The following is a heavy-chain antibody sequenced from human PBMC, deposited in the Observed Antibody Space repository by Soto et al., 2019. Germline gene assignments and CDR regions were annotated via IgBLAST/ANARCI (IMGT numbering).Heavy chain of an antibody. V-gene: IGHV4-39*01. CDR1: GGSISSSSYY. CDR3: ARGAALLWFGELHVNWFDP. D-gene: IGHD3-10*01. CDR2: IYYSGST. Sequence: ETLSLTCTVSGGSISSSSYYWGWIRQPPGKGLEWIGSIYYSGSTYYNPSLKSRVTISVDTSKNQFSLKLSSVTAADTAVYYCARGAALLWFGELHVNWFDPWGQGTLVTVSS. J-gene: IGHJ5*02.